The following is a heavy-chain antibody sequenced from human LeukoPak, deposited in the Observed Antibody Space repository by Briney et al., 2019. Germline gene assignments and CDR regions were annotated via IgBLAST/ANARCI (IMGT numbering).Heavy chain of an antibody. V-gene: IGHV3-7*01. D-gene: IGHD1-26*01. Sequence: PGGSLRLSCAASGFSVRSNHMYWVRQAPGKGLEWVANIKQDGSEKYYVDSVKGRFTISRDNAKNSLYLQMNSLRAEDTAVYYCARVGATGGSYAEGHYYFDYWGQGTLVTVSS. CDR1: GFSVRSNH. CDR2: IKQDGSEK. J-gene: IGHJ4*02. CDR3: ARVGATGGSYAEGHYYFDY.